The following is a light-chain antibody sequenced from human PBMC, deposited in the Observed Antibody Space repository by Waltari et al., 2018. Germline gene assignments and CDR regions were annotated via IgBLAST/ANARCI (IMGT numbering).Light chain of an antibody. CDR3: SSYSTSRTH. CDR2: DVT. J-gene: IGLJ2*01. Sequence: QSALTQPASVSGSPGQSITISCTAAGSDVGGYKSVSWYHQHPGKAPKLIIYDVTDRPSGISNRFSGSKSGNAASLTISGLQAEDEADYYCSSYSTSRTHFCGGTKLTVL. CDR1: GSDVGGYKS. V-gene: IGLV2-14*03.